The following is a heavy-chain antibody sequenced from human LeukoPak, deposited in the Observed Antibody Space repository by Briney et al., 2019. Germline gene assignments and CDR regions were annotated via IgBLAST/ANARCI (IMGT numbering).Heavy chain of an antibody. CDR1: GYTFTSYH. D-gene: IGHD1-26*01. J-gene: IGHJ4*02. V-gene: IGHV1-46*01. CDR2: INPSGGST. Sequence: ASVKVSCKASGYTFTSYHMHWVRQAPGQGVEWMGIINPSGGSTSYAQKFQGRVTVTRDTSASTVYMELSSLRSEDTAVYYCARELSPSGNYDCWGQGTLVTVSS. CDR3: ARELSPSGNYDC.